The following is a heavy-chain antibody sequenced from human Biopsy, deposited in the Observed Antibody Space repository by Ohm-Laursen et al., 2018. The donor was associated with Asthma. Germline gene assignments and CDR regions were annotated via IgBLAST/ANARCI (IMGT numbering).Heavy chain of an antibody. D-gene: IGHD3-16*02. V-gene: IGHV3-30*19. CDR2: ISYDGSNK. CDR3: ARDLHPTNHLGELSEGFDY. Sequence: SLRLSYAASGFTFGDYCMSWVRQVPGKGLEWVAVISYDGSNKYYADSVKGRFTISRDNSKNTLYLQMNSLRAEDTAVYYCARDLHPTNHLGELSEGFDYWGQGTLVTVSS. J-gene: IGHJ4*02. CDR1: GFTFGDYC.